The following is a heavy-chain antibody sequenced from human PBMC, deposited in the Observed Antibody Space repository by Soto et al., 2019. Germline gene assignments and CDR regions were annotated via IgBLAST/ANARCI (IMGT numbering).Heavy chain of an antibody. V-gene: IGHV4-34*01. CDR1: GGSFSGYY. Sequence: QVQLQQWGAGLLKPSETLSLTCAVYGGSFSGYYWSWIRQPPGKGLEWIGEINHSGSTNYNPSLKRRVTISVDTSKNQYSLRLSAVTAADTAVYYCARGDLGYCSSPSGYRGYYFDDWGQGTLVTVSS. J-gene: IGHJ4*02. D-gene: IGHD2-2*02. CDR2: INHSGST. CDR3: ARGDLGYCSSPSGYRGYYFDD.